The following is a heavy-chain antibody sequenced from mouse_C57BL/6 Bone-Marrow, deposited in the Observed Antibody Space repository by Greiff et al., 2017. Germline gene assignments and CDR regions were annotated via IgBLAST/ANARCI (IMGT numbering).Heavy chain of an antibody. V-gene: IGHV5-4*03. Sequence: EVKLVESGGGLVKPGGSLKLSCAASGFTFSSYAMSWVRQTPEKRLEWVATISDGGSYIYYPDNVKGRFTISRDNAKNNLYLQMSHLRSEDTAMYYCARDYGPNNYAMDYWGQGTSVTVSS. CDR1: GFTFSSYA. D-gene: IGHD2-4*01. CDR3: ARDYGPNNYAMDY. CDR2: ISDGGSYI. J-gene: IGHJ4*01.